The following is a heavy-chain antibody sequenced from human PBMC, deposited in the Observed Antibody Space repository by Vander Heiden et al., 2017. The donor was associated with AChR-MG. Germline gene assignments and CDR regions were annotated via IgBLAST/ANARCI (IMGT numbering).Heavy chain of an antibody. CDR1: GGTFISYA. Sequence: QVQLVQSGAEVKKPGSSVKVSCKAPGGTFISYASGWVRQAPGQGLEWMGGIIPIFGTANYAQKFQGRVTSTADESTSTAYMELSSLRSEDTAVYYCARDGQHSSGWYGPDYWGQGTLVTVSS. CDR3: ARDGQHSSGWYGPDY. V-gene: IGHV1-69*01. J-gene: IGHJ4*02. D-gene: IGHD6-19*01. CDR2: IIPIFGTA.